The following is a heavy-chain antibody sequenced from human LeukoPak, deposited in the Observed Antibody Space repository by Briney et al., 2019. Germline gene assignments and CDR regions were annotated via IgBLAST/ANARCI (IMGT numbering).Heavy chain of an antibody. Sequence: GGSLRLSCAASGFTFSSYAMHWLRQAPGKGLVWVAVISYDGSNKYYADSVRGRFTISRDNSTNTLYLQMNSLRAEDTALYYCARTLYTVYYYYGMDVWLRGTTVSVPS. CDR3: ARTLYTVYYYYGMDV. V-gene: IGHV3-30-3*01. J-gene: IGHJ6*02. D-gene: IGHD4-11*01. CDR2: ISYDGSNK. CDR1: GFTFSSYA.